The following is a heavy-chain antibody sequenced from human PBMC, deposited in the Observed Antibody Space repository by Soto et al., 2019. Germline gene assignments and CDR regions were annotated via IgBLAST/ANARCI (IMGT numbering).Heavy chain of an antibody. CDR3: ARANWYSEY. D-gene: IGHD7-27*01. V-gene: IGHV4-59*11. J-gene: IGHJ4*02. CDR1: GGSINNHY. Sequence: QVHLQESVPGLVKPSETLSLTCTVSGGSINNHYWSWIRQPPGKGLEWIGYIYYTGSTNYNPSLKSRVTMSVDTSKNQCSLNLTSLTAADTAIYYCARANWYSEYWGQGTLVTVSS. CDR2: IYYTGST.